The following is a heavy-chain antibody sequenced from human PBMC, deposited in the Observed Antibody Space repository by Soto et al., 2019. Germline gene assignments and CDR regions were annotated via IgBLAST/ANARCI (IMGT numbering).Heavy chain of an antibody. V-gene: IGHV3-7*01. CDR2: IKEHVGQD. D-gene: IGHD6-13*01. CDR3: ARDPGGYDI. CDR1: GFTFNTYW. J-gene: IGHJ1*01. Sequence: PWGSLRLSCAASGFTFNTYWMSCVRQAPWKGLEWVAHIKEHVGQDFYADSVKGRLTISRDNTKNSLYLQMNSLTVEDTAVYYCARDPGGYDIWGQGTLVTVSS.